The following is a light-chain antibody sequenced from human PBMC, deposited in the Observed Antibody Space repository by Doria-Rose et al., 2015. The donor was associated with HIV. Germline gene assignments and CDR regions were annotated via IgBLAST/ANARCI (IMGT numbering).Light chain of an antibody. V-gene: IGKV3-20*01. CDR3: HQYGTSWT. J-gene: IGKJ1*01. CDR2: DGS. CDR1: QSFSSTY. Sequence: TQSPGTLSLSPAERATLSCRASQSFSSTYLAWYQQKPGQAPSLLIYDGSTRANGIPDRFSASGSGTDFTLTINRLEPEDFALYYCHQYGTSWTFGQGTKVEI.